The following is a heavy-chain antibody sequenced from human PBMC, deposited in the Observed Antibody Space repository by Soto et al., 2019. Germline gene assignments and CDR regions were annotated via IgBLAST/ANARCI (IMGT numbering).Heavy chain of an antibody. D-gene: IGHD5-18*01. CDR2: ISGSGGST. J-gene: IGHJ4*02. Sequence: GGSLRLSCAASGFTFSSYAMSWVRQTPGKGLEWVSAISGSGGSTYYADSVKGRFTISRDNSKNTLYLQMNSLRAEDTAVYYCAKDRGGYSYGEYFDYWGQGTLVTVSS. CDR3: AKDRGGYSYGEYFDY. CDR1: GFTFSSYA. V-gene: IGHV3-23*01.